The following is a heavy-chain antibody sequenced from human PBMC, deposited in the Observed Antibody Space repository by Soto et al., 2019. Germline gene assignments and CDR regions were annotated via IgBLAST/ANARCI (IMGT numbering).Heavy chain of an antibody. V-gene: IGHV1-8*01. CDR1: GYTFTSYD. J-gene: IGHJ3*02. Sequence: QVQLVQSGAEVKKPGASVKVSCKTSGYTFTSYDINWVRQATGQGLEWMGWMNPNSGNTGYAQKFQGRVTMTRNTSISTAYMELSSLRSEDTAVYYCATGALLVRGVIAFDIWGKGTMVTVSS. CDR2: MNPNSGNT. D-gene: IGHD3-10*01. CDR3: ATGALLVRGVIAFDI.